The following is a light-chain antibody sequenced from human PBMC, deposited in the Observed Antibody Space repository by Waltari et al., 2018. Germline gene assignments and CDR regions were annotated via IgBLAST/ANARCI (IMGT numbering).Light chain of an antibody. V-gene: IGKV1-39*01. CDR1: ESITNS. CDR3: QQSYTVAFT. J-gene: IGKJ2*01. Sequence: DIQMTQSPSSLSASVGTGVSITCRASESITNSLNWYQQKTGKAPKLLIHTASSLQSGVPSRFSGRGSGTEFTLTISGLQPGDVATYYCQQSYTVAFTFGPGTKLEI. CDR2: TAS.